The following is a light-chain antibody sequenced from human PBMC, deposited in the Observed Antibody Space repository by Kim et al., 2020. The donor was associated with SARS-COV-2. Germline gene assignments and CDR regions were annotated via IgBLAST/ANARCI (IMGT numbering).Light chain of an antibody. J-gene: IGLJ2*01. V-gene: IGLV3-1*01. CDR2: KDS. CDR1: KLGDKY. Sequence: SVSPGQTASITFSGDKLGDKYACWYQQKPGQSPVLVIYKDSKRPSGIPERFSGSNSGNTATLTISGTQAMDEADYYCQAWDSSTAVFGGGTQLTVL. CDR3: QAWDSSTAV.